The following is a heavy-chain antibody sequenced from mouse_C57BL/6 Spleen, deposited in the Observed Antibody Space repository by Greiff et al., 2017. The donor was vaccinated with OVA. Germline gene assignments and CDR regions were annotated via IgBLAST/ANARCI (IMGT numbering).Heavy chain of an antibody. V-gene: IGHV1-81*01. Sequence: QVQLKQSGAELARPGASVKLSCKASGYTFTSYGISWVKQRTGQGLEWIGEIYPRSGNTYYNEKFKGKATLTADKSSSTAYMELRSLTSEDSAVYFCARDYGSSFLYWYFEVWGTGTTVTVSS. CDR1: GYTFTSYG. J-gene: IGHJ1*03. CDR3: ARDYGSSFLYWYFEV. D-gene: IGHD1-1*01. CDR2: IYPRSGNT.